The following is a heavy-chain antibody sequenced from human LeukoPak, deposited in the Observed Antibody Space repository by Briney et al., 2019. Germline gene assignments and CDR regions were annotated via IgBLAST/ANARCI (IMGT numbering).Heavy chain of an antibody. J-gene: IGHJ4*02. Sequence: RGSLRLSCAASGFTFSDYYMSWIRQAPGKGLEWVSYISSSSYTNYAESVKGRFTIPRDNAKNSLYLQMNSLRAEDTAVYYCARALYYYDSSGYYPAYWGQGALVTVSS. CDR3: ARALYYYDSSGYYPAY. CDR2: ISSSSYT. V-gene: IGHV3-11*05. D-gene: IGHD3-22*01. CDR1: GFTFSDYY.